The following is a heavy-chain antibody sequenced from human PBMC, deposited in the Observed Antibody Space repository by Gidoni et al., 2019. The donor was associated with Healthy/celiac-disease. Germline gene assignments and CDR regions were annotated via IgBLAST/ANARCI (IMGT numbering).Heavy chain of an antibody. Sequence: QLQLQESGPGLVKPSETLSLTCTVSGGSISSSSYYWGWIRPPPGKGLEWIGSIYYSGSTYYNPSLKSRVTISVDTSKNQFSLKLSSVTAADTAVYYCARMLRLHFDYWGQGTLVTVSS. CDR3: ARMLRLHFDY. CDR1: GGSISSSSYY. V-gene: IGHV4-39*01. D-gene: IGHD2-15*01. CDR2: IYYSGST. J-gene: IGHJ4*02.